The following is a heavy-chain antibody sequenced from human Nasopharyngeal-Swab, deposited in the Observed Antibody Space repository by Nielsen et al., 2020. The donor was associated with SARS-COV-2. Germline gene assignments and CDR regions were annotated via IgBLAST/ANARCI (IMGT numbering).Heavy chain of an antibody. D-gene: IGHD2-8*02. V-gene: IGHV4-59*08. J-gene: IGHJ6*02. Sequence: GSLRLSCAASGFTFSSYAMSWIRQPPGKGLEWIGYIYYSGSTNYNPSLKSRVTISVDTSKNQFSLKLSSVTAADTAVYYCARLSGDYYYGMDVWGQGTTVTVSS. CDR3: ARLSGDYYYGMDV. CDR2: IYYSGST. CDR1: GFTFSSYA.